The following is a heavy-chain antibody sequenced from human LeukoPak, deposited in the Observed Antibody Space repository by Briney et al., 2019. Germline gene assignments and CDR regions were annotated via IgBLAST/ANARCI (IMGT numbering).Heavy chain of an antibody. Sequence: GGSLRLSCAGSGFTFSNYWMYWVRQAPGKGLVWVSHVDAHGGSRTYADSVKGRFTISRDNDKKTMYLQMSSLRAENTAVYYCVRGPSFYYYYYDMDVWGQGTTVTVSS. D-gene: IGHD6-6*01. CDR2: VDAHGGSR. V-gene: IGHV3-74*01. CDR1: GFTFSNYW. CDR3: VRGPSFYYYYYDMDV. J-gene: IGHJ6*02.